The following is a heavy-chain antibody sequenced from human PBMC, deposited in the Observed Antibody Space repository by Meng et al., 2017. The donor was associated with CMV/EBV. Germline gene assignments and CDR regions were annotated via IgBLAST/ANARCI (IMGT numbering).Heavy chain of an antibody. D-gene: IGHD2-15*01. V-gene: IGHV1-69*12. Sequence: QVQLVQCRAEVMKPGSSVKVSSKASGGTFSSYGTSCVRQAPGQGLEWMGGIIPIFGTANYAQKFQGRVTITADESTSTAYMELSSLRSEDTAVYYCARVCGGSCFDYWGQGTLVTVSS. CDR3: ARVCGGSCFDY. CDR1: GGTFSSYG. CDR2: IIPIFGTA. J-gene: IGHJ4*02.